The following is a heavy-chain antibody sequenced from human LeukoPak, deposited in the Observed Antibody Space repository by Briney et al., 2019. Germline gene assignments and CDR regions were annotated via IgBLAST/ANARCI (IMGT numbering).Heavy chain of an antibody. CDR2: IYYSGST. Sequence: SETLSLTCAVYGGSFSGYYWRWIRQPPGKGLEWIGYIYYSGSTNYNPSLKSRVTISVDTSRNQFSLKLSSVTAADTALYYCARGSPVSSGYFRGYAFDIWGQGTMVTVSS. J-gene: IGHJ3*02. D-gene: IGHD3-22*01. V-gene: IGHV4-59*01. CDR1: GGSFSGYY. CDR3: ARGSPVSSGYFRGYAFDI.